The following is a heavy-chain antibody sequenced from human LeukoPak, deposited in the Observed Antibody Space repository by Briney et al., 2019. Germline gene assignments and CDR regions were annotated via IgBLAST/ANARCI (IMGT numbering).Heavy chain of an antibody. V-gene: IGHV3-23*01. D-gene: IGHD3-9*01. CDR1: GFTFDHYA. Sequence: PGGGLRLSCAASGFTFDHYAMHWVRQAPGKGLEWVSGVSGSGSTTYYSDSVKGRFTISRDNSKNKVYLHMSSLRDEDTALYYCAKGYDILSAYLDYWGQGTLVTV. CDR2: VSGSGSTT. CDR3: AKGYDILSAYLDY. J-gene: IGHJ4*02.